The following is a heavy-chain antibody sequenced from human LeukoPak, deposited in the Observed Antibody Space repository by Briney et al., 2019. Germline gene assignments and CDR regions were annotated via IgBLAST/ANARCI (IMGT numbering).Heavy chain of an antibody. V-gene: IGHV4-34*01. D-gene: IGHD6-19*01. CDR3: ARLGRQWLARS. CDR1: GGSFSGYY. J-gene: IGHJ4*02. CDR2: INHSGST. Sequence: TSETLSLTCAVYGGSFSGYYWSWIRQPPGKGLEWIGEINHSGSTNYNPSLKSRVTISVDTSKNQSSLKLSSVTAADTAVYYCARLGRQWLARSWGQGTLVTVSS.